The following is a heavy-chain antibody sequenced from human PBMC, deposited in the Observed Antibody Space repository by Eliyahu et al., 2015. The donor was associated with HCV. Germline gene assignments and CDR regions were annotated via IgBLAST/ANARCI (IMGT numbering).Heavy chain of an antibody. V-gene: IGHV4-39*01. CDR3: ARLPLHSSGYRRSY. Sequence: QLQLQESGPGLVKPSETLSLTCTVSXXSXXVGGYSWGGXAQPPGKGLEWIGSIYYSGSTYYNPSLKSRVTISVDTSKNQFSLKLSSVTAADTAVYFCARLPLHSSGYRRSYWGQGTLVTVSS. CDR1: XXSXXVGGYS. J-gene: IGHJ4*02. CDR2: IYYSGST. D-gene: IGHD3-22*01.